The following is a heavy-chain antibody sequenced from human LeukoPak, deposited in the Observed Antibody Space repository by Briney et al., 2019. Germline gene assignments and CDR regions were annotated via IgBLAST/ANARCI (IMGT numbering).Heavy chain of an antibody. CDR1: GFTFSSYA. D-gene: IGHD3-10*01. Sequence: GGSLRLSCAASGFTFSSYAMSWVRQAPGKGLEWVSYISSSSNTIYYADSVKGRFTISRDNAKNSLYLQMNSLRAEDTAVYYCARWALYYNYYMDVWGKGTTVTVSS. J-gene: IGHJ6*03. CDR3: ARWALYYNYYMDV. CDR2: ISSSSNTI. V-gene: IGHV3-48*01.